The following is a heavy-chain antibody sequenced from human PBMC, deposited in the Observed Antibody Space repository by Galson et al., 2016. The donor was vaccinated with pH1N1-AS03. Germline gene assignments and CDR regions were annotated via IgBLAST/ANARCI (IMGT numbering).Heavy chain of an antibody. D-gene: IGHD6-19*01. J-gene: IGHJ4*02. CDR1: GFRFTDYY. CDR3: ARVTSGYSNVWYFDY. V-gene: IGHV3-11*06. Sequence: SLRLSCAASGFRFTDYYMSWIRQAPGKGLEWLSYVSRRDTQYTAYADSVKGRSTISTDTAKNSPYLHMDSLIPGDTAVYYCARVTSGYSNVWYFDYWGQGILVTVSS. CDR2: VSRRDTQ.